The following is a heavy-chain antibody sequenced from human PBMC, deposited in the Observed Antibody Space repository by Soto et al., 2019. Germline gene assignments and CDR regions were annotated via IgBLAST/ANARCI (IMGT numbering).Heavy chain of an antibody. Sequence: SETLSLTCTVSGGSISSYYWSWIRQPPGKGLEWIGYIYYSGSTNYNPSLKSRVTISVDTSKNQFSLKLSSVTAADTAAYYCARSQTTATTSSGFMDVWGQGTTVTVSS. CDR2: IYYSGST. CDR3: ARSQTTATTSSGFMDV. CDR1: GGSISSYY. J-gene: IGHJ6*02. D-gene: IGHD4-17*01. V-gene: IGHV4-59*01.